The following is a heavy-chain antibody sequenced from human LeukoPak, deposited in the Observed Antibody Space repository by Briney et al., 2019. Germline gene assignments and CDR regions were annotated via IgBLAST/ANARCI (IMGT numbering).Heavy chain of an antibody. V-gene: IGHV4-34*01. CDR3: ARGRLFGYSQAHVFDY. CDR1: GGSFSGYY. J-gene: IGHJ4*02. Sequence: SETLSLTCAVYGGSFSGYYWSWLRQPPGKGLEWIGEINHSGSTNYNPSLKSRVTISVDTSKNQFSLKLSSVTAADTAVYYCARGRLFGYSQAHVFDYWGQGTLVPVSS. D-gene: IGHD5-18*01. CDR2: INHSGST.